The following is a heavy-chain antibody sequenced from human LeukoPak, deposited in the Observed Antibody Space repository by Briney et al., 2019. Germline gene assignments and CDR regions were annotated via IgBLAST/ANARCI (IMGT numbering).Heavy chain of an antibody. Sequence: GGSLRLSCAASGFTFSSYSMNWVRQAPGKGLEWVSYISSSSSTIYYADSVKGRFTISRDNAKNSLYLQMNSLRDEDTAVYYCARDPTYSSSWYVSYYYYYMDVWGKGTTVTVSS. J-gene: IGHJ6*03. CDR3: ARDPTYSSSWYVSYYYYYMDV. D-gene: IGHD6-13*01. CDR2: ISSSSSTI. CDR1: GFTFSSYS. V-gene: IGHV3-48*02.